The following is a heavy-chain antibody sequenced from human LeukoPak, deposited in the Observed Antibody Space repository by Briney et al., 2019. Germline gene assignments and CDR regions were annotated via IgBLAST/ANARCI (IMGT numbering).Heavy chain of an antibody. CDR2: ISYDGSNK. D-gene: IGHD6-19*01. J-gene: IGHJ6*02. V-gene: IGHV3-30-3*01. CDR1: GFTCSSYA. CDR3: ARGTPSSSGWLYYGMDV. Sequence: GGSLRLSCAASGFTCSSYAMHWVRQAPGKGLEWVAVISYDGSNKYYADSVKGRFTISRDNSKNTLYLQMNSLRAEDTAVYYCARGTPSSSGWLYYGMDVWGQGTTVTVSS.